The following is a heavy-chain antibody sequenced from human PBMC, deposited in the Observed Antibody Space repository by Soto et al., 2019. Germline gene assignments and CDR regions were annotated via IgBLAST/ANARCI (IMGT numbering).Heavy chain of an antibody. CDR1: GYTFTNYA. Sequence: QVQLVQSGAEETKPGASVKVSCKASGYTFTNYAIHWVRQAHGQRPEWMGWINAGNGNTKYSQKFQGRVTITRDTSARTTYMELSTLRSKNSAVYYCARDRNDYADGDLWFDPWGQGTLVTVSS. CDR3: ARDRNDYADGDLWFDP. CDR2: INAGNGNT. J-gene: IGHJ5*02. D-gene: IGHD4-17*01. V-gene: IGHV1-3*05.